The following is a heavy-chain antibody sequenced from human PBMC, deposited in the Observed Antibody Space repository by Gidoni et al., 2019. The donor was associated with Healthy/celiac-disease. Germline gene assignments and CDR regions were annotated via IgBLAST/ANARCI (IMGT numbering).Heavy chain of an antibody. CDR2: INSDGSST. CDR3: ARGDIAAAGNYYYYYMDV. Sequence: EVQLVESGGGLVPPGGSLRLSCAASGFTFSSYWMHWVRQAPGKGLVWVSRINSDGSSTSYADSVKGRFTISRDNAKNTLYLQMNSLRAEDTAVYYCARGDIAAAGNYYYYYMDVWGKGTTVTVSS. V-gene: IGHV3-74*01. J-gene: IGHJ6*03. D-gene: IGHD6-13*01. CDR1: GFTFSSYW.